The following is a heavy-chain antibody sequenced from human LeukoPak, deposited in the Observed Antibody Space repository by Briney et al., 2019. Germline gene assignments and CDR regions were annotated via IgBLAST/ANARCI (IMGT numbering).Heavy chain of an antibody. D-gene: IGHD1-1*01. V-gene: IGHV4-39*07. J-gene: IGHJ4*02. CDR2: IYYSGST. CDR3: ARARRSQTLALNFDY. Sequence: SETLSLTCTVSGGSISSSSYYWGWIRQPPGKGLEWIGSIYYSGSTYYNPSLKSRVTISVDTSKNQFSLKLSSVTAADTAVYYCARARRSQTLALNFDYWGQGTLVTVSS. CDR1: GGSISSSSYY.